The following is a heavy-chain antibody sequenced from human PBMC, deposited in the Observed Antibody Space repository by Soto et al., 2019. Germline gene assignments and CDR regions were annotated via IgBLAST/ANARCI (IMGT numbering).Heavy chain of an antibody. CDR3: ARFEGPARSNNWFDA. D-gene: IGHD3-9*01. V-gene: IGHV5-51*03. CDR2: IYPDHSTT. Sequence: DVQLVQSGAEMRQPGESLKISCQGFGYGFYAYWIAWVRQMPGKGLEWMGIIYPDHSTTIYSPFLQGQVSLSADKSISRAYLQWSSLNTSDSAIYYCARFEGPARSNNWFDAWRQGTLVTVSS. J-gene: IGHJ5*02. CDR1: GYGFYAYW.